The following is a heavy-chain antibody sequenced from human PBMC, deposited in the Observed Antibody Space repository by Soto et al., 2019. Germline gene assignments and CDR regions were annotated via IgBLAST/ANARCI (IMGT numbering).Heavy chain of an antibody. CDR2: INNSGRT. V-gene: IGHV4-39*01. D-gene: IGHD6-19*01. CDR3: VTERGRRPGMAVAGTLL. J-gene: IGHJ4*02. CDR1: GDSISTSSFY. Sequence: QLQLHESGPGLVKPSETVTLTCTVSGDSISTSSFYWAWVRQPPGKGLEWIANINNSGRTNYNPSLKSRFAINVDTSKNQISLQLTAVTAADTATYYCVTERGRRPGMAVAGTLLWGQGTLVIVSS.